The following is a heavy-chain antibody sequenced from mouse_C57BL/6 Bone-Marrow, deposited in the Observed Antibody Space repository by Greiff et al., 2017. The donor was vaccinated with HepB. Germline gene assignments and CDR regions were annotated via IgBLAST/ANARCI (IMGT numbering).Heavy chain of an antibody. CDR3: ARLITTVVGYWYFDV. D-gene: IGHD1-1*01. Sequence: QVQLQQPGAELVKPGASVKLSCKASGYTFTSYWMHWVKQRPGRGLEWIGRIDPNSGGTKYNEKFKSKATLTVDKPSSTAYMQRSSLTSEDSAVYYCARLITTVVGYWYFDVWGTGTTVTVSS. CDR1: GYTFTSYW. V-gene: IGHV1-72*01. CDR2: IDPNSGGT. J-gene: IGHJ1*03.